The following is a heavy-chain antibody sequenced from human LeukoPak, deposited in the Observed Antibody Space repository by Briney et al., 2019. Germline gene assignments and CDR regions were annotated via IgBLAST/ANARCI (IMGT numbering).Heavy chain of an antibody. CDR2: ISYDGSNK. CDR1: GLTFSRYR. V-gene: IGHV3-30*03. D-gene: IGHD5-12*01. CDR3: AREGVATITGYNWFDP. Sequence: RGSLRLSCAACGLTFSRYRLNWVRQAPGRGLEWVAVISYDGSNKEHTDSVKGRFTISRDNSKNTLYLQMNSLRAEDTAVYYCAREGVATITGYNWFDPWGQGTLVTVSS. J-gene: IGHJ5*02.